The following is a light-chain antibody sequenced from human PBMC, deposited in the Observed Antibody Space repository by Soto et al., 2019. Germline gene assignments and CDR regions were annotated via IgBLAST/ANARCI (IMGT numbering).Light chain of an antibody. CDR2: GAS. V-gene: IGKV3-15*01. CDR3: QQYNNWPPIT. Sequence: VMTQSPATLSLSPGESATLSCRASRSVTNSLAWYQQIPGQPPRLLIYGASTRATGVPARFSGSGSGTEFTLTISSLQSEDFAVYYCQQYNNWPPITFGQGTLLEIK. J-gene: IGKJ5*01. CDR1: RSVTNS.